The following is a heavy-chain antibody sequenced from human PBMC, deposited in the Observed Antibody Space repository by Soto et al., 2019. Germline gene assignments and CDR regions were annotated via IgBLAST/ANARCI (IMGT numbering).Heavy chain of an antibody. Sequence: SETLSLTCTVSGGSISSYYWSWIRQPPGKGLEWIGYIYYSGSTNYNPSLKSRVTISVDTSKNQFSLKLSSLTAADTAVYYCARAIPPLVYDILTGYPGGAFDIWGQGTMVTVSS. CDR3: ARAIPPLVYDILTGYPGGAFDI. CDR1: GGSISSYY. J-gene: IGHJ3*02. CDR2: IYYSGST. V-gene: IGHV4-59*01. D-gene: IGHD3-9*01.